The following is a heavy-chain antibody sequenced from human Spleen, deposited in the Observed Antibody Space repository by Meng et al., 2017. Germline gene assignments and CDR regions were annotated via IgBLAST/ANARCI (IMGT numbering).Heavy chain of an antibody. D-gene: IGHD2-2*01. CDR3: AREYPYFDY. J-gene: IGHJ4*02. Sequence: GESLKISCAASGINFSNYAMSWVRQAPGKGLEWVSGISGSGGSTYYADSGKGRFTISRDNSKNTLYLQMNDLRADDTAVYYCAREYPYFDYWGQGTLVTVYS. CDR1: GINFSNYA. CDR2: ISGSGGST. V-gene: IGHV3-23*01.